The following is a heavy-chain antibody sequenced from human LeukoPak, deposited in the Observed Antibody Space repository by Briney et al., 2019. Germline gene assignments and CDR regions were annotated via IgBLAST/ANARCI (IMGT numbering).Heavy chain of an antibody. CDR1: GFTLGDYA. V-gene: IGHV3-49*03. Sequence: GSLRLSCTASGFTLGDYAMSWFRQAPGKGLEWVGFIRSKAYGGTTEYAASVKGRFTISRDDSKSIAYLQMNSLKTEDTAVYYCTRVKRQYNWFDPWGQGTLVTVSS. CDR2: IRSKAYGGTT. CDR3: TRVKRQYNWFDP. D-gene: IGHD4-11*01. J-gene: IGHJ5*02.